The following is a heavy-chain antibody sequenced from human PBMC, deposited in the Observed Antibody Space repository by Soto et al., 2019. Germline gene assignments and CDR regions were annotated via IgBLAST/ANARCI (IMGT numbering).Heavy chain of an antibody. V-gene: IGHV4-59*01. Sequence: PSETLSLTCTVSGGSISSYYWSWIRQPPGKGLEWIGYIYYSGSTNYNPSLKSRVSISVDTSNNQFSLELSSVTAADTAVYYCARGYGGGYSGRFDFWGRGTLVTVSS. D-gene: IGHD5-18*01. J-gene: IGHJ4*02. CDR3: ARGYGGGYSGRFDF. CDR1: GGSISSYY. CDR2: IYYSGST.